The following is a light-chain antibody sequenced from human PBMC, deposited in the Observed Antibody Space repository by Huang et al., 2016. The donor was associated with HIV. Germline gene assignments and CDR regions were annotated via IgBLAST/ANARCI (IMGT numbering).Light chain of an antibody. CDR2: DAS. CDR3: QHYDSRRT. Sequence: DIQMTQSPSSLSASVGDRVTITCQASQDISNYLNWYQQKPGKAPKLLIYDASNLETGVSSRFSGSGSGTDFTFTISSLQPEDIATYYCQHYDSRRTFGQGTKVEIK. J-gene: IGKJ1*01. CDR1: QDISNY. V-gene: IGKV1-33*01.